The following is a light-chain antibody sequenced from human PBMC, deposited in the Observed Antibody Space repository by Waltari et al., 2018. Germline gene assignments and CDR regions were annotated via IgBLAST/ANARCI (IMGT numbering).Light chain of an antibody. V-gene: IGKV3-20*01. CDR2: GAS. J-gene: IGKJ1*01. Sequence: EIVLTQSPGTLSLSPGERATLPCRASQSVRGSLAGYQQKAGHAPRLLIDGASSRATGIPDMFSGSGSGTDFSLTISRLEPEDFAVYYCQHYVRLPATFGQGTKVEI. CDR3: QHYVRLPAT. CDR1: QSVRGS.